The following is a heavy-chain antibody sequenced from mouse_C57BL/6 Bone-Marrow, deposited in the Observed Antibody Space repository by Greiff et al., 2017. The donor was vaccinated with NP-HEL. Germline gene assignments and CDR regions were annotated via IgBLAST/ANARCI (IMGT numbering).Heavy chain of an antibody. CDR2: IDPENGDT. Sequence: VQLKQSGAELVRPGASVKLSCTASGFNIKDDYMHWVKQRPEQGLEWIGWIDPENGDTEYASKFQGKATIPADTSSNTAYLQLSSLTSEDTAVYYCTTVYYSNRFDYWGQGTTLTVSS. J-gene: IGHJ2*01. D-gene: IGHD2-5*01. CDR1: GFNIKDDY. V-gene: IGHV14-4*01. CDR3: TTVYYSNRFDY.